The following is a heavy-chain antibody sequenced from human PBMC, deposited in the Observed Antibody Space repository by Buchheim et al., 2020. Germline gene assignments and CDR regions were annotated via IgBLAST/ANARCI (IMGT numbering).Heavy chain of an antibody. CDR2: ISYDGSNK. CDR3: ARDLWGSSSWYYQNYYYYGMDV. D-gene: IGHD6-13*01. CDR1: GFTFSSYA. V-gene: IGHV3-30-3*01. Sequence: QVQLVESGGGVVQPGRSLRLSCAASGFTFSSYAMHWVRQAPGKGLEWVAVISYDGSNKYYADSVKGRFTISRDNSKNTLYLQMNSLRAEDTAVYYCARDLWGSSSWYYQNYYYYGMDVWGQGTT. J-gene: IGHJ6*02.